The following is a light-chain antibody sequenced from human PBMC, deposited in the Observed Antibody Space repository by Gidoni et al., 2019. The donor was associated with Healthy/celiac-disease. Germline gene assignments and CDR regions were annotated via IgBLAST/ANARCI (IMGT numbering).Light chain of an antibody. CDR3: QQYDNLPRWEFT. J-gene: IGKJ3*01. CDR2: DAS. CDR1: QDISNY. V-gene: IGKV1-33*01. Sequence: DIQMTQSPSSLSASVGDRVTITCQASQDISNYLNWYQQKPGKAPKLLIYDASNLETGVPSRFSGSGSGTDFTFTISSLQPEDIATYYCQQYDNLPRWEFTFXPXTKVDIK.